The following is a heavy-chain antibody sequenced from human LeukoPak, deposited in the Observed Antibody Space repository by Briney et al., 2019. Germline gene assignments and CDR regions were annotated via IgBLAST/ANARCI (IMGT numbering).Heavy chain of an antibody. Sequence: GGSLRLSCAASGFTFSSHAMTWVPQAPGKGLEWVSVIGYGGGDIQYADSVKGRFTISRDNSKNTLYLQMNSLRAEDTAVYYCARYAPPTTVVTRFFDYWGQGTLVTVSS. CDR2: IGYGGGDI. CDR1: GFTFSSHA. J-gene: IGHJ4*02. D-gene: IGHD4-11*01. CDR3: ARYAPPTTVVTRFFDY. V-gene: IGHV3-23*01.